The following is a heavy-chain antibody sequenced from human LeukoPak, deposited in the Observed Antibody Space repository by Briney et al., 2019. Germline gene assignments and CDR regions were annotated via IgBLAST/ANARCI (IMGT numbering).Heavy chain of an antibody. J-gene: IGHJ5*02. Sequence: GGSLRLSCAASGFTFSSYSMNWVRQAPGKGLEWVSSISSSSSYIYYADSVKGRFTISRDNAKNSLYLQMNSLRAEDTAVYYCARDLGGELDEDWFDPWGQGTLVTVSS. CDR1: GFTFSSYS. V-gene: IGHV3-21*01. CDR2: ISSSSSYI. D-gene: IGHD1-26*01. CDR3: ARDLGGELDEDWFDP.